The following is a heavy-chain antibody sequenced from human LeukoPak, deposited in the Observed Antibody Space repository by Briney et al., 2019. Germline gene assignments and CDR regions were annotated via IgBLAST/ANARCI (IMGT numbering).Heavy chain of an antibody. Sequence: PGGSLRLSCAASGFSFTGFAMTWVRPAPGKGLEWVSSISDTSTGTYYADSVKGRFTISRDNSKNTLYLHMNSLRVEDTAEYYCAKVLYYYNNFDYWGQGTLVTVSS. J-gene: IGHJ4*02. D-gene: IGHD1-26*01. CDR1: GFSFTGFA. V-gene: IGHV3-23*01. CDR3: AKVLYYYNNFDY. CDR2: ISDTSTGT.